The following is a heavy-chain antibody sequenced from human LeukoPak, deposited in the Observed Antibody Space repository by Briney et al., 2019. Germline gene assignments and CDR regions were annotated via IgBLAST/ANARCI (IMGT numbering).Heavy chain of an antibody. V-gene: IGHV4-30-2*01. D-gene: IGHD2-2*01. J-gene: IGHJ6*02. CDR1: GGSISSGGYS. CDR2: IYHSGST. Sequence: SETLSLTCAVSGGSISSGGYSWSWIRQPPGKGLEWIGYIYHSGSTYYNPSLKSRVTMSVDTSKNHFSPKMTSVTAADTAVYYCARGRDIVVIWGQGTTVTVSS. CDR3: ARGRDIVVI.